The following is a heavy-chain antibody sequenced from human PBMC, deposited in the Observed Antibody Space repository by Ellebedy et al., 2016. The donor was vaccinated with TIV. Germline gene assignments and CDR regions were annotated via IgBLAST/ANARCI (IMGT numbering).Heavy chain of an antibody. Sequence: GGSLRLSCAASGFTFSNYAMSWVRQAPGKGLEWVAAVIASGGDTYYADSVKGRFTISRDNSKNPLQLQMNSLRAEDTAVYYCAKETVVRQDWFDPWGQGTLVTVSS. V-gene: IGHV3-23*01. J-gene: IGHJ5*02. CDR3: AKETVVRQDWFDP. CDR2: VIASGGDT. D-gene: IGHD4-23*01. CDR1: GFTFSNYA.